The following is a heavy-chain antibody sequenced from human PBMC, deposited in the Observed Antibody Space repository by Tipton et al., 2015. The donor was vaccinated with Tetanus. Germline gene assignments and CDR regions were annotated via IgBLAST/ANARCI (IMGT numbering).Heavy chain of an antibody. V-gene: IGHV1-69*01. D-gene: IGHD2-21*01. CDR3: ARAPTRISRAYAF. Sequence: QLVQSGAEMKKPGSSVKVSCKASGGTFTNYALSWVRQAPGQGLEWVGGITPIFGTTNYAPKFQGRVTITADESTNTAYMELSSLRSEDTAMYYCARAPTRISRAYAFWGQGTQITVSS. CDR1: GGTFTNYA. J-gene: IGHJ4*02. CDR2: ITPIFGTT.